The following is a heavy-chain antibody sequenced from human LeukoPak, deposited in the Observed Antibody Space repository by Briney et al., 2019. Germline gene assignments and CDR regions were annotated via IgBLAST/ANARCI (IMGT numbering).Heavy chain of an antibody. J-gene: IGHJ5*02. V-gene: IGHV5-51*01. CDR3: ARGRYNYAQGWFDP. CDR1: GYSFTTYW. CDR2: IHPSDSET. Sequence: GESLKISCQGSGYSFTTYWIAWVRQLPGKGLEWMGIIHPSDSETRYSPSFQGQVTISADKSISTAYLQWGSLKASDTAMYYCARGRYNYAQGWFDPWGQGTLVTVSS. D-gene: IGHD3-10*01.